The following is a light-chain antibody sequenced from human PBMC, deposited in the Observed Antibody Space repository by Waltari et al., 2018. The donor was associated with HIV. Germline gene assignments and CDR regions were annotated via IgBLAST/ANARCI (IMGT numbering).Light chain of an antibody. Sequence: SYALTQPPSVSVSPGQTASINWPGDKLGDKYACWYQQKPAQSPVLVIYQDSKRPSGIPERFSGSNSGNTATLTISGTQAMDEADYYCQAWDSSGVVFGGGTKLTVL. V-gene: IGLV3-1*01. CDR1: KLGDKY. CDR3: QAWDSSGVV. CDR2: QDS. J-gene: IGLJ2*01.